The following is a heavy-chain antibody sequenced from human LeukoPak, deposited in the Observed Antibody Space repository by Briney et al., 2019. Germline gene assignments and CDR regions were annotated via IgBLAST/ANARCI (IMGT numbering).Heavy chain of an antibody. CDR2: IYHSGST. CDR1: GGSISSGGYY. J-gene: IGHJ4*02. CDR3: ARYPNTYYFDY. Sequence: SETLSLTCTVSGGSISSGGYYWSWIRQPPGKGLEWIGYIYHSGSTYYNPSLKSRVTISVDRSKNQFSLKLSSVTAADTAVYYCARYPNTYYFDYWGQGTLVTVSS. V-gene: IGHV4-30-2*01. D-gene: IGHD4/OR15-4a*01.